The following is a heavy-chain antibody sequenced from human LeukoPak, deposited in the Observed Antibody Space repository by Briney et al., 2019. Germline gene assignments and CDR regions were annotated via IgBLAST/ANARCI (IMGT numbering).Heavy chain of an antibody. CDR2: INPNSGGT. CDR3: SRDGYGDIVVVPAATGVDY. CDR1: GYTFTGYY. D-gene: IGHD2-2*01. V-gene: IGHV1-2*02. J-gene: IGHJ4*02. Sequence: GASVKVSCKASGYTFTGYYMHWVRQAPGQGLEWMGWINPNSGGTNYAQKFQGRVTMTRDTSISTAYMELSRLRSDDTAVYYCSRDGYGDIVVVPAATGVDYWGQGTLVTVPS.